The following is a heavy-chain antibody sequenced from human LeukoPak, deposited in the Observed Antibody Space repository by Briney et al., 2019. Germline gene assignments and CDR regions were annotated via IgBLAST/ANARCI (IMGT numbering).Heavy chain of an antibody. J-gene: IGHJ4*02. CDR1: GGTFSSYA. V-gene: IGHV1-2*02. D-gene: IGHD2-15*01. CDR3: ARGDYCSGGSCYSALPDY. CDR2: INPNSGGT. Sequence: ASVKVSCKASGGTFSSYAISWVRQAPGQGLEWMGWINPNSGGTNYAQKFQGRVTMTRDTSISTAYMELSRLRSDDTAVYYCARGDYCSGGSCYSALPDYWGQGTLVTVSS.